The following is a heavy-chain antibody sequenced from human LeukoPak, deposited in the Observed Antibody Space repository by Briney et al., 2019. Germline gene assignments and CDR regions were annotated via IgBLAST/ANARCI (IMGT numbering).Heavy chain of an antibody. CDR3: ARDRLRDGPEYFQH. Sequence: GGSLRLSCAASGFTFSSYSMNWVRQAPGKGLEWVSSISSSSSYIYYADSVKGRFTISRDNAKNSLYLQMNSLRAEDTAVYYCARDRLRDGPEYFQHWGQGTLVTVSS. D-gene: IGHD4-17*01. V-gene: IGHV3-21*01. CDR1: GFTFSSYS. CDR2: ISSSSSYI. J-gene: IGHJ1*01.